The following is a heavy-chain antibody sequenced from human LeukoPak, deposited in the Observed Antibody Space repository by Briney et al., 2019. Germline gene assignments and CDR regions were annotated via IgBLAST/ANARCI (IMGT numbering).Heavy chain of an antibody. D-gene: IGHD1-20*01. CDR3: ARRVNWSFDY. Sequence: SETLSLTCTVSGDSISSSTYYWGWIRQPPGKGLEWIGIIYYSGSTYYNPSLKSRVTISVDTSKNQFSLKLRSVTAADTAVYYCARRVNWSFDYWGQGALVTVSS. CDR1: GDSISSSTYY. CDR2: IYYSGST. V-gene: IGHV4-39*01. J-gene: IGHJ4*02.